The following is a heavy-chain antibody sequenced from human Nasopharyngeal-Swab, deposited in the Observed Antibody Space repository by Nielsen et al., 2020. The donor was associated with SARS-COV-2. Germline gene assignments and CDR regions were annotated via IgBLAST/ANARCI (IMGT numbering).Heavy chain of an antibody. CDR2: IIPIFGTA. CDR1: GGTFISYA. D-gene: IGHD1-14*01. V-gene: IGHV1-69*13. CDR3: APFGSVWAEDWFDP. Sequence: SVKVSCKASGGTFISYAISWVRQAPGQGLEWMGGIIPIFGTANYAQKFQGRVTITADESTSTAYMELSSLRSEDTAVYYCAPFGSVWAEDWFDPWGQGTLVTVSS. J-gene: IGHJ5*02.